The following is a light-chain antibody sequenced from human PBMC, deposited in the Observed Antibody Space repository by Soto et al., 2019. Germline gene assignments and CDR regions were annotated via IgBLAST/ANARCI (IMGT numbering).Light chain of an antibody. J-gene: IGLJ1*01. Sequence: QSALTQPASVSGSPGRSITISCTGTSSDVGNYNLVSWYQQHPGKAPKLMIYEVSQRPSGVSNRFSGSKSGNTASLAISGLQAEDEADYYCCSYAGSGTYVFGTGTKVTLL. CDR2: EVS. CDR1: SSDVGNYNL. V-gene: IGLV2-23*02. CDR3: CSYAGSGTYV.